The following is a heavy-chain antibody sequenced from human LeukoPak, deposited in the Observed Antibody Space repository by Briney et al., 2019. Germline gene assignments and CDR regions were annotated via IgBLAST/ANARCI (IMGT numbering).Heavy chain of an antibody. Sequence: SIYYSGSTYYNPSLKSRVTISVDTSKNQFSLKLSSVTAADTAVYYCARHRGRGSGTFDYWGQGTLVTVSS. D-gene: IGHD3-16*01. V-gene: IGHV4-39*01. J-gene: IGHJ4*02. CDR3: ARHRGRGSGTFDY. CDR2: IYYSGST.